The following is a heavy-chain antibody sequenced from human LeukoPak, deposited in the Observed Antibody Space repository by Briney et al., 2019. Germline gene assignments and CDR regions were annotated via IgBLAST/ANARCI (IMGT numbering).Heavy chain of an antibody. CDR3: ARDLAVAGTFSPYYYYGMDV. Sequence: GASVKVSCKASGYTFTSYYMHWVRQAPGQGLEWMGIINPSGGSTSYAQKFQGRVTMTRDTSTSTVYMELSSLRSEDTAVYYCARDLAVAGTFSPYYYYGMDVWGQGTTVTVSS. V-gene: IGHV1-46*01. CDR1: GYTFTSYY. D-gene: IGHD6-19*01. CDR2: INPSGGST. J-gene: IGHJ6*02.